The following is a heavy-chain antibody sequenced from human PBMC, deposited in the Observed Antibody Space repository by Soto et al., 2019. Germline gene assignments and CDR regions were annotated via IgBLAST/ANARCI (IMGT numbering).Heavy chain of an antibody. D-gene: IGHD6-19*01. CDR2: FDPEDSET. J-gene: IGHJ3*02. CDR3: ATGQWLGAFDI. V-gene: IGHV1-24*01. CDR1: GYTLTELS. Sequence: GASVKVSCKVSGYTLTELSMHWVRQAPGKGLEWMGGFDPEDSETIYAQKFQGRVTMTEDTSTDTAYMELSSLRSEYTAVYYCATGQWLGAFDIWGQGTRGTVSS.